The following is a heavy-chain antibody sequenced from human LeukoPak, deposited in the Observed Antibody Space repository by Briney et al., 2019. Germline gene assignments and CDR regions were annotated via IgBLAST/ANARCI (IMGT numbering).Heavy chain of an antibody. CDR1: GGSISSYY. J-gene: IGHJ4*02. D-gene: IGHD3-10*01. V-gene: IGHV4-34*01. CDR3: ARRSIRGVIRY. Sequence: SETLSLTCTVSGGSISSYYWSWIRQPPGKGLEWIGEINHSGSTNYNPSLKSRVTISVDTSKNQFSLSLSSVTAADTAVYYCARRSIRGVIRYWGQGTLVTVSS. CDR2: INHSGST.